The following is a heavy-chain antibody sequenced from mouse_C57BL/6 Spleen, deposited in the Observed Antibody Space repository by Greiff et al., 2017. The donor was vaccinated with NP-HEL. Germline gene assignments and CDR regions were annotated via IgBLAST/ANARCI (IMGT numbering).Heavy chain of an antibody. V-gene: IGHV1-53*01. D-gene: IGHD2-1*01. J-gene: IGHJ3*01. Sequence: QVQLKQPGTELVKPGASVKLSCKASGYTFTSYWMHWVKQRPGQGLEWIGNINPSNGGTNYNEKFKSKATLTVDKSSSTAYMQLSSLTSEDSAVYYCARSEGNYVAWFAYWGQGTLVTVSA. CDR1: GYTFTSYW. CDR2: INPSNGGT. CDR3: ARSEGNYVAWFAY.